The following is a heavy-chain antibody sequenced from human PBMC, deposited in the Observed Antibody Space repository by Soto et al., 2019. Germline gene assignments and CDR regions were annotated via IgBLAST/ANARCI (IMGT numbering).Heavy chain of an antibody. CDR3: AGTTSLQWYYMDV. CDR1: GETDSRYIAA. D-gene: IGHD1-7*01. Sequence: LHALSLTCAISGETDSRYIAAWNWIQPSPSRGLEWLGRTYYRSRWYNDYAVSVKSRITVNPDTSKNQFSLHLNSVTPEDTAVYYCAGTTSLQWYYMDVWDKGTTVTVSS. V-gene: IGHV6-1*01. CDR2: TYYRSRWYN. J-gene: IGHJ6*03.